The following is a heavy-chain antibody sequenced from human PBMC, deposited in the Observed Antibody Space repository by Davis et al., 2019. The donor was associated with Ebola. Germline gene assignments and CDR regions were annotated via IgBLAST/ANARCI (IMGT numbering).Heavy chain of an antibody. J-gene: IGHJ4*02. V-gene: IGHV4-34*01. Sequence: MPSETLSLTCAVYGGSFSGYYWGWIRQPPGKGLEWIGSIYYSGSTHYTPSLKSRVTISVATSKNQFSLKLSSVTAADTAVYYCARLSGSYSSYFDYWGQGTLVTVSS. D-gene: IGHD1-26*01. CDR1: GGSFSGYY. CDR3: ARLSGSYSSYFDY. CDR2: IYYSGST.